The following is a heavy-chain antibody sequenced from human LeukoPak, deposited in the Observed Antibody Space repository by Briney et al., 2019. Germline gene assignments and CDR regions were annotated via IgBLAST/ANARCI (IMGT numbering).Heavy chain of an antibody. J-gene: IGHJ4*02. D-gene: IGHD5-18*01. CDR2: IPYDGSNK. V-gene: IGHV3-30*03. CDR3: ARDRSYGSFDY. Sequence: GGSLRLSCAASRFTFSRYGMHWVRQAPGKGLEWVAVIPYDGSNKFYADSVKGRFTISRDNSKNTLYLQMNSLRAEDTAVYYCARDRSYGSFDYWGQGILVTVSS. CDR1: RFTFSRYG.